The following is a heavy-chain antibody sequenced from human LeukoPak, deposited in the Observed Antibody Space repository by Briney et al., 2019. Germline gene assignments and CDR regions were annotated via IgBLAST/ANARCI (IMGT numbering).Heavy chain of an antibody. J-gene: IGHJ6*02. CDR3: AAAIFDWDPYYYYYGMDV. V-gene: IGHV1-2*02. Sequence: ASVKVSCKASGYTFTGYYMHWVRQAPGQGLEWMGWINPNSGGTNYAQKFQGRVTMTRDTSISTAYMELSRLRSDDTAVYYCAAAIFDWDPYYYYYGMDVWGQGTTVTVSS. CDR1: GYTFTGYY. CDR2: INPNSGGT. D-gene: IGHD3-9*01.